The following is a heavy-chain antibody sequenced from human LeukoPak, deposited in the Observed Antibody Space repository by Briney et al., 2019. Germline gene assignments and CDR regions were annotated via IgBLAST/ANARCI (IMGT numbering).Heavy chain of an antibody. D-gene: IGHD3-10*01. CDR3: AKGNYGSGSYSLRYFDY. V-gene: IGHV3-23*01. J-gene: IGHJ4*02. Sequence: QPGGSLRLSCAASGFTFSSYAMSWVRQAPGKGLEWVSPISGSGTTTYYADSVKGRFTISRDNSKNTLYLQMNSLRAEDTAVYYCAKGNYGSGSYSLRYFDYWGQGTLVTVSS. CDR2: ISGSGTTT. CDR1: GFTFSSYA.